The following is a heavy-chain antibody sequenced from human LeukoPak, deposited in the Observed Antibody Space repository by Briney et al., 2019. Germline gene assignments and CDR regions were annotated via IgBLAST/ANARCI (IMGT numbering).Heavy chain of an antibody. CDR1: GFTYSDYY. D-gene: IGHD6-13*01. Sequence: GGSLRLSCAASGFTYSDYYMNWVRQAPGKGLEWISAISGSGEITYYADSVKGRFTISRDNSKNTLYLQMNSLRAEDTAVYYRAKSPRYSSSWYGGYWGQGTLVTVSS. CDR2: ISGSGEIT. J-gene: IGHJ4*02. CDR3: AKSPRYSSSWYGGY. V-gene: IGHV3-23*01.